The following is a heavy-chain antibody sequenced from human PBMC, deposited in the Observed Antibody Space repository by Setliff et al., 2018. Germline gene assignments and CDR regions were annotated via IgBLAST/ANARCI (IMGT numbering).Heavy chain of an antibody. Sequence: LRLSCAASGFSFSNYWMHWVRQAPGKGLVWVSRINSDGSSTNYADSVKGQFTVSRDNAKNTLYLQMNSLRAEDTAVYYCARDGHNVYYFDYWGPGTLVTVSS. D-gene: IGHD1-1*01. CDR3: ARDGHNVYYFDY. J-gene: IGHJ4*02. CDR2: INSDGSST. V-gene: IGHV3-74*01. CDR1: GFSFSNYW.